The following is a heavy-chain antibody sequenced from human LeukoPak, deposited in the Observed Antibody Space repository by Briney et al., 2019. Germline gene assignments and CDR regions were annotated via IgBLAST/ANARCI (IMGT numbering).Heavy chain of an antibody. CDR2: IIPILGIA. CDR1: GGTFSSYA. J-gene: IGHJ4*02. V-gene: IGHV1-69*04. Sequence: ASVKVSCKASGGTFSSYAISWVRQAPGQGLEWMGRIIPILGIANYAQKFQGRVTITADKSTSTAYMELSSLRSEDTAVYYCARGSPTSDYNGDLLDWGQGTLVTVSS. D-gene: IGHD4-17*01. CDR3: ARGSPTSDYNGDLLD.